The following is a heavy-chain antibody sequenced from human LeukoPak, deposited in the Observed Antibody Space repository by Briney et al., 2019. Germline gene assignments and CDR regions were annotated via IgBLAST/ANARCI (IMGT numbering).Heavy chain of an antibody. CDR3: ARAGTTTYHGFDP. CDR1: GGYISSSYY. CDR2: IYYIGTT. Sequence: PSETLSLTCTVSGGYISSSYYWSWIRQPPGKGLEWIGYIYYIGTTNYNPSLKSRVTIAVDASKNQFSLKLSSVTAADTAVYYCARAGTTTYHGFDPWGQGTLVTVSS. J-gene: IGHJ5*02. V-gene: IGHV4-59*01. D-gene: IGHD1-1*01.